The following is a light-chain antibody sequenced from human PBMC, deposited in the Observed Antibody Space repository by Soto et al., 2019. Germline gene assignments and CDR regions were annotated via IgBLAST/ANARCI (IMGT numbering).Light chain of an antibody. V-gene: IGLV2-11*01. CDR3: CSFAGL. CDR2: DVS. Sequence: QSALTQPRSVSGSPGQSVTISCTGTSSDVGSHNYVSWYQQYPGKAPKLMIYDVSKRPSGVPDRFSGSKSGNTASLTISGLQAEDEADYYCCSFAGLFGGGTQLTVL. J-gene: IGLJ2*01. CDR1: SSDVGSHNY.